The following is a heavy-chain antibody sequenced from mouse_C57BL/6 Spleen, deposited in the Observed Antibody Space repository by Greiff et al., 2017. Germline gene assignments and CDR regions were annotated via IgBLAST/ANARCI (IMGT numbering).Heavy chain of an antibody. D-gene: IGHD1-1*01. Sequence: EVQRVESGPELVKPGASVKIPCKASGYTFTDYNMAWVKQSHGKSLEWIGDINPNNGGTNYNEKFKGKATLTVDKSSSTAYMELRSLTSEDTAVYYCARENGSSYACFAYWGQGTMLTVSA. CDR3: ARENGSSYACFAY. CDR2: INPNNGGT. V-gene: IGHV1-18*01. CDR1: GYTFTDYN. J-gene: IGHJ3*01.